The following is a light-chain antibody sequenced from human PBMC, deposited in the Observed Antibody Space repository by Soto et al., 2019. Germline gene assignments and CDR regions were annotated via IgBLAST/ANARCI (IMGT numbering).Light chain of an antibody. CDR2: GAS. Sequence: EIVITQSPATLSVSPGERATLSCRASQSVSSNLAWYQQKPGQAPRLLIYGASTRATGIPARFSGSGSGTEFTLTISSLQSEDFAVYYCQQYNNWPRGLGQGTKVDIK. V-gene: IGKV3-15*01. J-gene: IGKJ1*01. CDR1: QSVSSN. CDR3: QQYNNWPRG.